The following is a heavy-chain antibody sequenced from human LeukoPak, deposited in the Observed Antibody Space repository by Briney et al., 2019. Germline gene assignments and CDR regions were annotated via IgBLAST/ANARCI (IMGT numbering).Heavy chain of an antibody. Sequence: GGSLRLSGAASGFTFSSYGMNWVRQAPGKGLEWVAVIGKDGAAKHYAESVRGRFTISRDNSENTLDLQMDSLSVEDTAVYYCAKDKDSSPYYYMDVWGKGTTVTVSS. J-gene: IGHJ6*03. CDR1: GFTFSSYG. CDR2: IGKDGAAK. V-gene: IGHV3-30*18. D-gene: IGHD6-13*01. CDR3: AKDKDSSPYYYMDV.